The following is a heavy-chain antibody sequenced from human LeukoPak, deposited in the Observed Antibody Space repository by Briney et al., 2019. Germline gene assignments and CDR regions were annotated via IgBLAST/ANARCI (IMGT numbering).Heavy chain of an antibody. J-gene: IGHJ4*02. D-gene: IGHD3-9*01. CDR3: ARTNYDILTGYNPYFDY. CDR2: ITATSTSM. V-gene: IGHV3-21*01. CDR1: GFTFSSYN. Sequence: AGGSLRLSCAASGFTFSSYNMNWVRQAPGKGLAWVSSITATSTSMYYADSVKGRFTISRDNAKNSLYLQMNSLRAEDTAVYYCARTNYDILTGYNPYFDYWGQGTLVTVSS.